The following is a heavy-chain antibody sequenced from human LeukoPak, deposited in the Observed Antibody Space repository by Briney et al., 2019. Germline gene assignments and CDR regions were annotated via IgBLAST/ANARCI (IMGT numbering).Heavy chain of an antibody. CDR2: ISWNSGSI. CDR1: GFTFDDYA. J-gene: IGHJ4*02. D-gene: IGHD4-11*01. CDR3: AKAVTNYLDY. V-gene: IGHV3-9*01. Sequence: GGSLRLSWAASGFTFDDYAMHWVRQAPGKGLEWGSGISWNSGSIGYADTVKGRFTNSRDNAKNSLYLQMNSLRAEDTALYYCAKAVTNYLDYWGQGTLVTVSS.